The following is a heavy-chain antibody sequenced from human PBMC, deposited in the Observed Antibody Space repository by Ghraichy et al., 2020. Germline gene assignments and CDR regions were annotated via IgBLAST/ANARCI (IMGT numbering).Heavy chain of an antibody. CDR1: GYTFTSYG. V-gene: IGHV1-18*01. D-gene: IGHD2-8*01. J-gene: IGHJ3*02. CDR2: ISAHNGNT. Sequence: ASVKVSCKASGYTFTSYGISWVRQAPGQGLEWMGWISAHNGNTNYAQKLQGRVTMTTDTSTSTAYMELRSLRSDDTAVYYCARDLHLMMVYAMSAFDIWGQGTMVTVSS. CDR3: ARDLHLMMVYAMSAFDI.